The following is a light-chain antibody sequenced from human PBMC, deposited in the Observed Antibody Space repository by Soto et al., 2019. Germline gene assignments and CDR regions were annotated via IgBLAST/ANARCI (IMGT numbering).Light chain of an antibody. V-gene: IGKV1-33*01. Sequence: IQITQSPSSLSASVGDRLTITCRASQSIGNYLNWYQQKPGRAPKLLIYDASNLEAGVPSRFRGSGSGTDFTFTISRLQPEDIATYYCQQYENLPTFGQGTRLEIK. CDR1: QSIGNY. CDR3: QQYENLPT. CDR2: DAS. J-gene: IGKJ5*01.